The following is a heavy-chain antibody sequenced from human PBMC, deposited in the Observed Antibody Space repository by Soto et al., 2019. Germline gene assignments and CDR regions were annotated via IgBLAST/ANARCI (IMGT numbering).Heavy chain of an antibody. CDR2: ISGSGGST. Sequence: GGSLRLSCAASGFTFSSYAMSWVRQAPGKGLEWVSAISGSGGSTYYADSVKGRFTISRDNSKNTLYLQMNSLRAEDTAVYYCAKPKYSSGWYYMNAFDIWGQGTMVTVSS. V-gene: IGHV3-23*01. CDR1: GFTFSSYA. J-gene: IGHJ3*02. D-gene: IGHD6-19*01. CDR3: AKPKYSSGWYYMNAFDI.